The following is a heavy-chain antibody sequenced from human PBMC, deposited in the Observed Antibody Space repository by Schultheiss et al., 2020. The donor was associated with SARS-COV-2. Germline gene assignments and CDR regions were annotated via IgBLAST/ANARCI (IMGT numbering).Heavy chain of an antibody. CDR1: GGSISGYY. Sequence: SETLSLTCSASGGSISGYYWSWIRQSAGKGLEWIGRIYSSGLTNYNPSLKSRVTMSVDTSENQFSLKLSSVTATDTAVYYCARDSLHGSDAADYWGQGTLVTVSS. CDR2: IYSSGLT. CDR3: ARDSLHGSDAADY. J-gene: IGHJ4*02. D-gene: IGHD2-2*01. V-gene: IGHV4-4*07.